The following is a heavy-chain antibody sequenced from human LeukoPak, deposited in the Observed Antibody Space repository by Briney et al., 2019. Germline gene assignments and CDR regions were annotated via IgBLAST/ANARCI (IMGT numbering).Heavy chain of an antibody. CDR1: GFTFSSYG. CDR3: AKMQGYFDY. CDR2: VTGGGDTT. J-gene: IGHJ4*02. V-gene: IGHV3-23*01. Sequence: PGGSLRLSCAASGFTFSSYGMSWLRQAPGKGLEWVSAVTGGGDTTYYADYVRGRFTISRDNSKNTLYLQMNSLRAEDTAVYYCAKMQGYFDYWGQGTLVTVSS.